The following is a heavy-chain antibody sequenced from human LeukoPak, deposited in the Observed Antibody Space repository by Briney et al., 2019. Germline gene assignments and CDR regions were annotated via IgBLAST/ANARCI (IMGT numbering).Heavy chain of an antibody. CDR1: GYTFTGYY. V-gene: IGHV1-69*06. Sequence: GASVKVSCKAAGYTFTGYYMHWVRQDPGQGLEWMGGIIPIFGTANYAQKFQGRVTITADKSTSTAYMELSSLRSEDTAVYYCARGGINSGSYLFQHWGQGTLLTVSS. J-gene: IGHJ1*01. CDR2: IIPIFGTA. D-gene: IGHD1-26*01. CDR3: ARGGINSGSYLFQH.